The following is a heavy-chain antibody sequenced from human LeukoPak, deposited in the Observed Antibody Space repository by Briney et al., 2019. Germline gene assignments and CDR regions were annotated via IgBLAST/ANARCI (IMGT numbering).Heavy chain of an antibody. CDR2: IKHDGSEK. CDR1: GLTFSNYW. J-gene: IGHJ4*02. D-gene: IGHD3-3*01. Sequence: GVLRLSCAASGLTFSNYWMTWVRQAPGKGLEWVASIKHDGSEKYYVDSVRGRFTISRDNTKNLLYLQMSSLRAEDTAVYYCATDRGWRTSGYYLYYFEYWGQGTLVTFSS. CDR3: ATDRGWRTSGYYLYYFEY. V-gene: IGHV3-7*01.